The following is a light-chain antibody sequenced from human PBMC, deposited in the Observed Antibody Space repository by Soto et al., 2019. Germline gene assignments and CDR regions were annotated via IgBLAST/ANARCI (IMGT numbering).Light chain of an antibody. V-gene: IGKV1-5*03. CDR3: QQYNSYWYT. J-gene: IGKJ2*01. CDR2: KAS. Sequence: DIQMTQSPSTLSASVGDRVTITCRASQSISNWLAWYQQKPGKAPKLLIYKASTLESGVPSRFSGSGSGTEFTLTISSLQPDDFATYFCQQYNSYWYTFGQGTKLDIQ. CDR1: QSISNW.